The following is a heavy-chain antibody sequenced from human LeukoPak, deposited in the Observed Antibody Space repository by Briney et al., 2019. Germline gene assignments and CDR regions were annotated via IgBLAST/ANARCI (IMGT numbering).Heavy chain of an antibody. V-gene: IGHV3-30*18. Sequence: PGRSLRLSCADSGFTFSSYGMHWVRQAPGKGLEWVAVIWYDGNGKYYADSVKGRFTISRDNSKNTLYLQMNSLRAEDAAVYYCAKETGGSYGAFDIWGQGTMVTVSS. J-gene: IGHJ3*02. CDR3: AKETGGSYGAFDI. CDR1: GFTFSSYG. CDR2: IWYDGNGK. D-gene: IGHD1-26*01.